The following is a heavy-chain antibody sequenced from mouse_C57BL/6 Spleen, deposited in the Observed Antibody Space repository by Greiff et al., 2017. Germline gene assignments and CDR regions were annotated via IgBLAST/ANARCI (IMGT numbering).Heavy chain of an antibody. CDR1: GYAFSSSW. J-gene: IGHJ2*01. V-gene: IGHV1-82*01. CDR2: IYPGDGDT. CDR3: ARDYGSFYYFDY. Sequence: QVQLQQSGPELVKPGASVKISCKASGYAFSSSWMNWVKQRPGKGLEWIGRIYPGDGDTNYNGKFKGKATLTADKSSSTAYMQLSSLTSEDSAVYFCARDYGSFYYFDYWGQGTTLTVSS. D-gene: IGHD1-1*01.